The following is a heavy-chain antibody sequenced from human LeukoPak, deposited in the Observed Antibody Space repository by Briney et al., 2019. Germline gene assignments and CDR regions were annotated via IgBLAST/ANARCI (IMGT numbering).Heavy chain of an antibody. CDR2: ISSNSSTI. CDR1: GFTXXSYS. D-gene: IGHD3-22*01. V-gene: IGHV3-48*01. CDR3: ARDTTYDSSGYWFPEGSVDPFDC. Sequence: GFTXXSYSTNWVRQAPGKGLEWVSYISSNSSTIYYADSVKGRFTISRDNAKNSLYLQMNSLRAEDTAVYYCARDTTYDSSGYWFPEGSVDPFDCWGQGTLVTVSS. J-gene: IGHJ4*02.